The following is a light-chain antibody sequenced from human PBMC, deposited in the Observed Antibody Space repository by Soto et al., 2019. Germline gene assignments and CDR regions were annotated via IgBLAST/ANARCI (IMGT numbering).Light chain of an antibody. CDR3: QQYNSYSEA. CDR1: QSTSSW. CDR2: KAS. Sequence: DIQMTQSPSTLSASVGDRVTITCRASQSTSSWLAWYQQKPGKAPKLLTYKASSLESGVPSRFSGSGSGTEFTLTISSLQPDDFATYYCQQYNSYSEAFGQGTKVDIK. J-gene: IGKJ1*01. V-gene: IGKV1-5*03.